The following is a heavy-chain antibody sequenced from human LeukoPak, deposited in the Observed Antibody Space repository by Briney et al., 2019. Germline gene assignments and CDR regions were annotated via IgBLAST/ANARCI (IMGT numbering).Heavy chain of an antibody. J-gene: IGHJ6*02. CDR1: GFTFSSYS. CDR3: ARDIVATIDYYYYYYGMDV. CDR2: ISSSSSYI. Sequence: EGSLRLSCAASGFTFSSYSMNWVRQAPGKGLEWVSSISSSSSYIYYADSVKGRFTISRDNAKNSLYLQMNSLRAEDTAVYYCARDIVATIDYYYYYYGMDVWGQGTTVTVSS. D-gene: IGHD5-12*01. V-gene: IGHV3-21*01.